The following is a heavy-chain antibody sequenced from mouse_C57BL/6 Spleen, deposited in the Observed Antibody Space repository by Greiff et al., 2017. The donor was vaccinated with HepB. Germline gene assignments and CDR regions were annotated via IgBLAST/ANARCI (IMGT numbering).Heavy chain of an antibody. CDR3: ARSTGYDGALFTSPPY. D-gene: IGHD2-3*01. V-gene: IGHV1-61*01. J-gene: IGHJ2*01. CDR1: GYTFTSYW. CDR2: IYPSDSET. Sequence: VQLQQSGAELVRPGSSVKLSCKASGYTFTSYWMDWVKQRPGQGLEWIGNIYPSDSETHYNQKFKDKATLTVDKSSSTAYMQLSSLTSEDSAVVDCARSTGYDGALFTSPPYWGQGTTLTVSS.